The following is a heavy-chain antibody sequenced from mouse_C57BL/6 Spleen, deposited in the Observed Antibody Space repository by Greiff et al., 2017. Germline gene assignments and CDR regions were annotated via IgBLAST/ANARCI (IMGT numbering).Heavy chain of an antibody. J-gene: IGHJ2*01. CDR2: ISGGGGNT. V-gene: IGHV5-9*01. CDR3: ARQYSYFDY. Sequence: EVKLVESGGGLVKPGGSLKLSFAASGFTFSSYTMSWVRQTPEKRLEWVATISGGGGNTYYPDSVKGRFTISRDNAKNTLYLQMSSLRSEDTALYYCARQYSYFDYWGQGTTLTVSS. CDR1: GFTFSSYT.